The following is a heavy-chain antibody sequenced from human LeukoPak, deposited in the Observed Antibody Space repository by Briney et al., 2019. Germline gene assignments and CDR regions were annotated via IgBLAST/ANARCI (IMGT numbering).Heavy chain of an antibody. Sequence: GSLRPFCSGSGFTLRCEGLDLVPPGSGEGLELVFFISGDGGSTDYADSVKGRFTISRDNSKDSLHLQMTSLRTEDTAFYYCTRDKRATNELGAFDHWGQGTLVTVSS. CDR3: TRDKRATNELGAFDH. V-gene: IGHV3-43*02. CDR2: ISGDGGST. CDR1: GFTLRCEG. D-gene: IGHD5-24*01. J-gene: IGHJ4*02.